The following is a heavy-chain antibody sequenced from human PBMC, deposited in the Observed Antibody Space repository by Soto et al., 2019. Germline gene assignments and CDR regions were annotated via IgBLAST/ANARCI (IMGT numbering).Heavy chain of an antibody. V-gene: IGHV3-23*01. CDR2: LSAFDNT. CDR3: AKDPRAYSTNMGYYFDY. CDR1: GFTFSRHA. J-gene: IGHJ4*02. D-gene: IGHD6-13*01. Sequence: EVQLLESGGGLVQPGGSLRLSCAASGFTFSRHAMSWVRQAPGKGLEWVSTLSAFDNTYYADSVKGRFIISRDISKNTLSLQVNSLRVDDTAVYYRAKDPRAYSTNMGYYFDYWGQGSLVTVSS.